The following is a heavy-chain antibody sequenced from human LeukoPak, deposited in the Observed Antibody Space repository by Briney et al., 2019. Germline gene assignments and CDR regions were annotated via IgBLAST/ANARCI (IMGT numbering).Heavy chain of an antibody. Sequence: PSETLSLTCTVSGGSIISYYCSWIRQPAGKGLEWIGRFYISGSTNYNPSLKSRVTMSVDTSKNQFSLRLNSVTAADSAVYYCARDFLLQSEGLFDYWGQGTLVTVSS. CDR3: ARDFLLQSEGLFDY. V-gene: IGHV4-4*07. CDR2: FYISGST. J-gene: IGHJ4*02. D-gene: IGHD4-11*01. CDR1: GGSIISYY.